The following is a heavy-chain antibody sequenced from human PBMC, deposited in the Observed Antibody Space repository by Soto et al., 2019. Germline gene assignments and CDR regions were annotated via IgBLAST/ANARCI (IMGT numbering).Heavy chain of an antibody. CDR3: ARDPLLYDSDWYPNWFGP. V-gene: IGHV3-23*01. CDR1: AFIFNNYA. CDR2: ITGYGATT. Sequence: EAQLLESGGGLVQPGGSLRLSCSASAFIFNNYAMSWVRQAPGKGLEWVSGITGYGATTYYAESVKGRFTISRDNSKNTLYVQMSTLTAEDTAVYYCARDPLLYDSDWYPNWFGPWGQGTLVTVSS. D-gene: IGHD6-19*01. J-gene: IGHJ5*02.